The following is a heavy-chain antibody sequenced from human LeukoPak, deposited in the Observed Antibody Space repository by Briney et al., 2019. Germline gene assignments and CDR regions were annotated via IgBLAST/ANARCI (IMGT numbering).Heavy chain of an antibody. CDR3: AKGIAARAYNWFDP. V-gene: IGHV1-69*04. J-gene: IGHJ5*02. CDR2: IIPILGLR. CDR1: GGTFSSHA. Sequence: AASVKVSCKASGGTFSSHAINWVRQAPGQGLEWMGRIIPILGLRNYAQKFQGRVTISADKSTSTAYMDVTSLRSEDTAVYYCAKGIAARAYNWFDPWGQGTLVTVSS. D-gene: IGHD6-6*01.